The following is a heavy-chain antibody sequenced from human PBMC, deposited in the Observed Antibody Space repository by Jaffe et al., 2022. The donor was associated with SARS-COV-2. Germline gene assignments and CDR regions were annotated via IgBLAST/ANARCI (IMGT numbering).Heavy chain of an antibody. CDR3: ARGSVTTSWGN. CDR1: GGSISSSSYY. Sequence: QLQLQESGPGLVKPSETLSLTCTVSGGSISSSSYYWGWIRQPPGKGLEWIGSIYYSGSTYYNPSLKSRVTISVDTSKNQFSLKLSSVTAADTAVYYCARGSVTTSWGNWGQGTMVTVSS. V-gene: IGHV4-39*01. CDR2: IYYSGST. D-gene: IGHD4-17*01. J-gene: IGHJ3*01.